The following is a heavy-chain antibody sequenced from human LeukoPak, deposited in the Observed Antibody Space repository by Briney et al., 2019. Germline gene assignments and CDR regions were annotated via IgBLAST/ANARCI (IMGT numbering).Heavy chain of an antibody. CDR3: AKAGDTAMVYNWFDP. Sequence: GGSLRLSCAASGFSVSSNYMSWVRQAPGKGLEWVSVFYIGGNTYYADSVKGRFTISRDNSNNTLYLQMNSLRAEDMAVYYCAKAGDTAMVYNWFDPWGQGTLVTVSS. J-gene: IGHJ5*02. CDR2: FYIGGNT. D-gene: IGHD5-18*01. V-gene: IGHV3-53*01. CDR1: GFSVSSNY.